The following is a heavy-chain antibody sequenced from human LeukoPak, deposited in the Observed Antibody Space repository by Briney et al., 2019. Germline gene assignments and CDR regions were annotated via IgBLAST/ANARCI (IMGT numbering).Heavy chain of an antibody. CDR3: AKKGYYDGSGYYMYYFDH. Sequence: GGSLRLSCAASGLTFSIYAMSWVRQAPGKGLGWVSAISGSGGTAYYADSVKGRFTISRDNSENTLYLQMNSLRAEDTAVYYCAKKGYYDGSGYYMYYFDHWGQGTLVTVSS. CDR1: GLTFSIYA. D-gene: IGHD3-22*01. V-gene: IGHV3-23*01. J-gene: IGHJ4*02. CDR2: ISGSGGTA.